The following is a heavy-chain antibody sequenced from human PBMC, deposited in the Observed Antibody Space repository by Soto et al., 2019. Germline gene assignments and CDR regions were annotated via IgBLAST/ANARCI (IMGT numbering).Heavy chain of an antibody. CDR2: IIPILGIA. CDR3: ARGFIAAAGPPGVAY. Sequence: GASVKVSCKASGGTFSSYTISWVRQAPGQGLEWMGRIIPILGIANYAQKFQGRVTITADKSTSTAYMELSSLRSEDTAVYYCARGFIAAAGPPGVAYWGQGTLVTVSS. J-gene: IGHJ4*02. D-gene: IGHD6-13*01. V-gene: IGHV1-69*02. CDR1: GGTFSSYT.